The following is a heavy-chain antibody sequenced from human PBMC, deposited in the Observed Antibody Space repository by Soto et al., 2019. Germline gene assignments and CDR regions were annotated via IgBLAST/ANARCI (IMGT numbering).Heavy chain of an antibody. D-gene: IGHD2-15*01. V-gene: IGHV4-31*03. J-gene: IGHJ4*02. CDR1: GGSISSGGYY. Sequence: PSETLSLTCTVSGGSISSGGYYWSWIRQHPGKGLEWIGYIYYSGSTYYNPSLKSRVTISVDTSKNQFSLKLSSVTAADTAVYYCARVLVVVAATPGYFDYWGQGTLVTVSS. CDR3: ARVLVVVAATPGYFDY. CDR2: IYYSGST.